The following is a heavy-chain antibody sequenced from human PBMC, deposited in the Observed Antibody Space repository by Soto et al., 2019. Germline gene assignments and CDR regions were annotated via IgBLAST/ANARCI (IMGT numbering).Heavy chain of an antibody. CDR1: GYNFAGYW. CDR3: ARGGVSTRTFDY. D-gene: IGHD3-3*01. Sequence: GESLKISCKGSGYNFAGYWIAWVRQMPGKGLELMGIIYPSDSDTRYRPSFQGQVTISADKSISSAYLQWSSLRASDTAMYYCARGGVSTRTFDYWGQGTPVTVSS. V-gene: IGHV5-51*01. J-gene: IGHJ4*02. CDR2: IYPSDSDT.